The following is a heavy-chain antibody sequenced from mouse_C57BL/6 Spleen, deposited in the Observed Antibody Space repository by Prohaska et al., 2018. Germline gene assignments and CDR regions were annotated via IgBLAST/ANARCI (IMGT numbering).Heavy chain of an antibody. D-gene: IGHD2-5*01. CDR2: IDPSDSYT. Sequence: QVQLQQPGAELVMPGASVKLSCKASGYTFTSYWMHWVKQRPGQGLEWIGEIDPSDSYTNYNQKFKGKATLTVDKSSSTAYMQLSILTSEDSVVYYCARPYYSKVGYYYAMDYWGQGTSVTVSS. V-gene: IGHV1-69*01. J-gene: IGHJ4*01. CDR1: GYTFTSYW. CDR3: ARPYYSKVGYYYAMDY.